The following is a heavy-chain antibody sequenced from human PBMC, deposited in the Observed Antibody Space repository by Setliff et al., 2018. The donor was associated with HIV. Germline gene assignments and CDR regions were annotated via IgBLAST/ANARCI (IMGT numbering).Heavy chain of an antibody. CDR1: GGSISSYY. CDR3: ARGPTRFYFDY. J-gene: IGHJ4*02. D-gene: IGHD1-1*01. CDR2: ISYGGST. Sequence: SETLSLTCTVSGGSISSYYWSWIRQPPGKGLEWIGYISYGGSTNYNPSLKSRVTILVDTSKNHFSLKLTSVTAADTAVYYCARGPTRFYFDYWGQGTLVTVSS. V-gene: IGHV4-59*01.